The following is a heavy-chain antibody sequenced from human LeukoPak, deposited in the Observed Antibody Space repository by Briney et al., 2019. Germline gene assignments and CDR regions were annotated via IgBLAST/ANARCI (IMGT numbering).Heavy chain of an antibody. Sequence: GGSLRLSCAASGLTFSHYWMHWVRQAPGKGLVWVSHVAGDGTNTRYADSVKGRFTISRDNAKNTVYLQMNSPRAEDTAVYYCATTVEATGQSFYWGQGTLVSVSP. D-gene: IGHD1-1*01. V-gene: IGHV3-74*01. CDR3: ATTVEATGQSFY. CDR1: GLTFSHYW. J-gene: IGHJ4*02. CDR2: VAGDGTNT.